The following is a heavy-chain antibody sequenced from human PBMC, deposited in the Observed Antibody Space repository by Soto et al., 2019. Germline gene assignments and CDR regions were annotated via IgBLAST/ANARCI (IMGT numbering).Heavy chain of an antibody. V-gene: IGHV4-38-2*01. D-gene: IGHD1-26*01. J-gene: IGHJ5*02. Sequence: KTSETLSLTCAVSGYSISSGYYWGWIRQPPGKGLEWIGSIYHSGSTYYNPSLKSRVTISVDTSKNQFSLKLSSVTAADTAVYYCSSGSYLNWFGPWGQGTLVTVSS. CDR1: GYSISSGYY. CDR2: IYHSGST. CDR3: SSGSYLNWFGP.